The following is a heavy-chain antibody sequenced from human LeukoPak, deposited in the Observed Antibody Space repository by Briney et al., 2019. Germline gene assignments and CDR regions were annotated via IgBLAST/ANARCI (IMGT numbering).Heavy chain of an antibody. D-gene: IGHD2-15*01. J-gene: IGHJ4*02. Sequence: LETLSLTCTVFGDSVTGYYLNWVRQLPGKGLEWIGHIYKIGTTNYNPSLKSRLTISADTSKNQFSLKLRSVTAADTAVYYCVIGVGWQPDYWGQGALVTVSS. V-gene: IGHV4-59*02. CDR2: IYKIGTT. CDR3: VIGVGWQPDY. CDR1: GDSVTGYY.